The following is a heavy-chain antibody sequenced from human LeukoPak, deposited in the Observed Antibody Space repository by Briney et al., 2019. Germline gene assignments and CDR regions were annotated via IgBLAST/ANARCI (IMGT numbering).Heavy chain of an antibody. Sequence: ASVTVSFKASGYTFTSYDINWVRQATGQGLELMGWMNPNSGNTGYAQKFQGRATMTSNTSISTAYMELSSLRSEDTAVYYCARVGRVGATHEVLDYWGQGTLVTVSS. J-gene: IGHJ4*02. CDR1: GYTFTSYD. D-gene: IGHD1-26*01. CDR3: ARVGRVGATHEVLDY. CDR2: MNPNSGNT. V-gene: IGHV1-8*01.